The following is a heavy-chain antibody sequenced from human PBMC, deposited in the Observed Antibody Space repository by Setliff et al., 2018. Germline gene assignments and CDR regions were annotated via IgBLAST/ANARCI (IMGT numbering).Heavy chain of an antibody. Sequence: PSETLSLTCTFYGGPFSDYYWGRVRQTPGKGLEWIAEINPSGTTNYIPSLKSRLTISVDTSKRQFSLKLNSVTAADTAVYYCRFWSYVYKNDYWAQGTLVTVSS. J-gene: IGHJ4*02. CDR1: GGPFSDYY. V-gene: IGHV4-34*01. CDR2: INPSGTT. D-gene: IGHD3-16*01. CDR3: RFWSYVYKNDY.